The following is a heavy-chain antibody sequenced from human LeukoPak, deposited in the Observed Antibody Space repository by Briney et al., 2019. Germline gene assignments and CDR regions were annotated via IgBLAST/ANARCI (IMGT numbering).Heavy chain of an antibody. CDR3: AGAPRVGELPEDDAFDI. CDR1: GYTFTSYD. V-gene: IGHV1-8*01. Sequence: VSVKVSCKASGYTFTSYDINWVRQPTGQGLEWMGWMNPNSGNTGYAQKFQGRVTMTRHTSISTAYMELSSLRSEDTAVYYCAGAPRVGELPEDDAFDIWGQGTMVTVSS. J-gene: IGHJ3*02. CDR2: MNPNSGNT. D-gene: IGHD1-26*01.